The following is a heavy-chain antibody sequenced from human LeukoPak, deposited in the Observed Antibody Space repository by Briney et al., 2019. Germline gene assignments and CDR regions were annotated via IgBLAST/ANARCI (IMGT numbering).Heavy chain of an antibody. CDR1: GYTFTGYY. Sequence: GASVKVSCKASGYTFTGYYMHWVRQAPGQGLEWMGRINPNSGGTNYAQKFQGRVTMTRDTSISTAYMELSRLRSDDTAVYYCARFLWYYYGMDVWGQGTTVTVSS. CDR2: INPNSGGT. J-gene: IGHJ6*02. CDR3: ARFLWYYYGMDV. V-gene: IGHV1-2*06.